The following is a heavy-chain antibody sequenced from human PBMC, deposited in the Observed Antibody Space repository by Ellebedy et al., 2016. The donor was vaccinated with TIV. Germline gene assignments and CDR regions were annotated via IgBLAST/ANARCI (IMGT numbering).Heavy chain of an antibody. Sequence: GESLKISCAASGFAFSRYGMHWVRQAPGKGLEWVSGIVGSGSQKYADSVKGRFTISRDNSKRTVDLQMNSLRAEDTAVYYCARDPVGVGPAFDIWGQGTMVTVSS. CDR3: ARDPVGVGPAFDI. CDR2: IVGSGS. CDR1: GFAFSRYG. D-gene: IGHD4-23*01. V-gene: IGHV3-23*01. J-gene: IGHJ3*02.